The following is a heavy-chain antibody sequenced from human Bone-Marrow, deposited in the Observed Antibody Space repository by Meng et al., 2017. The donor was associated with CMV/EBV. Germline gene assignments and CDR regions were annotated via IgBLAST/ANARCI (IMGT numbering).Heavy chain of an antibody. J-gene: IGHJ5*02. CDR1: ASISSGDYY. V-gene: IGHV4-30-4*08. CDR3: ARLLWFGELRFSWFDP. Sequence: ASISSGDYYWSWIRQPPGKGLEWIGYIYYSGSTYYNPSLKSRVTISVDTSKNQFSLKLSSVTAADTAVYYCARLLWFGELRFSWFDPWGQGTLVTVSS. CDR2: IYYSGST. D-gene: IGHD3-10*01.